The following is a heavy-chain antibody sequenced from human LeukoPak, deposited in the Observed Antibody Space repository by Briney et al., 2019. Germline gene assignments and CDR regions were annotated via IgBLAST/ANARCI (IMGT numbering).Heavy chain of an antibody. CDR1: GFTVSSSY. D-gene: IGHD3-10*01. J-gene: IGHJ6*02. CDR2: IYSGGST. Sequence: GGSLRLSCAASGFTVSSSYMSWVRQAPGKGLEWVSVIYSGGSTYYADSVKGRFTISRHNSKNTLYLQMNSLRAEDTAVYYCARCITVVRGVRWDYGMDVWGQGTTVTVSS. CDR3: ARCITVVRGVRWDYGMDV. V-gene: IGHV3-53*04.